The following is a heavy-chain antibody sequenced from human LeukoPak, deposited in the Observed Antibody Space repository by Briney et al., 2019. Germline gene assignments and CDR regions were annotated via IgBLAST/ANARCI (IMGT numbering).Heavy chain of an antibody. V-gene: IGHV4-39*01. Sequence: SSETLSLTCTVSGGSISSSSYYWGWIRQPPGKGLEWIGSIYYSGGTYYNPSLKSRVTISVDTSKNQFSLKLSSVTAADTAVYYCARRDSSLSWGQGTLVTVSS. CDR2: IYYSGGT. CDR3: ARRDSSLS. CDR1: GGSISSSSYY. J-gene: IGHJ4*02. D-gene: IGHD3-22*01.